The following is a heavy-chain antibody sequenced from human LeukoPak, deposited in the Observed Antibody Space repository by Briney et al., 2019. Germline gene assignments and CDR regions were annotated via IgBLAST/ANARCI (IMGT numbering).Heavy chain of an antibody. CDR1: GFTFSSYG. V-gene: IGHV3-30*18. J-gene: IGHJ4*02. D-gene: IGHD2-15*01. Sequence: GGSLRLSCAASGFTFSSYGMLWVRQAPGKGLEWVAVISYDGSNKYYADSVKGRFTISRDNSKNTLYLQMNSLRAEDTAVYYCAKAALGYCSGGSCYGDYWGQGTLVTVSS. CDR2: ISYDGSNK. CDR3: AKAALGYCSGGSCYGDY.